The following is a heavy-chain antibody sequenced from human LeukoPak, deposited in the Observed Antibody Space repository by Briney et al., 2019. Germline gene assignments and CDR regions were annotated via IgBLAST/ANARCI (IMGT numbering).Heavy chain of an antibody. D-gene: IGHD6-6*01. Sequence: GGSLRLSCAASGFTFRDAGMSWVRQAPGKGLEWVSSISSSSSYIYYADSVKGRFTISRDNAKNSLYLQMNSLRAEDTAVYYCARDLSVARPFDYWGQGTLVTVSS. CDR3: ARDLSVARPFDY. CDR2: ISSSSSYI. J-gene: IGHJ4*02. CDR1: GFTFRDAG. V-gene: IGHV3-21*01.